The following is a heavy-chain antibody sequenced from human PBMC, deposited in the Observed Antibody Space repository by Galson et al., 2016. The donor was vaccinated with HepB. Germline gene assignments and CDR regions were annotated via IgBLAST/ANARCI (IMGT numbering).Heavy chain of an antibody. CDR1: GFTFNDAW. V-gene: IGHV3-23*01. J-gene: IGHJ4*02. CDR2: ISGDGAST. Sequence: SLRLSCAASGFTFNDAWMTWVRQAPGRGLEWVSTISGDGASTYYADSVKGRFSISRDNSRTTLDLQMHSLRGEDTALYYCAKDPYYSSGWGAFESWGQGTLVTVSS. D-gene: IGHD6-19*01. CDR3: AKDPYYSSGWGAFES.